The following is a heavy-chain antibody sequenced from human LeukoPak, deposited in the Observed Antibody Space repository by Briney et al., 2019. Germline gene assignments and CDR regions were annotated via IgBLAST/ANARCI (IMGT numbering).Heavy chain of an antibody. Sequence: SVKVSCKASGGTFSSYTISWVRQAPGQGLEWMGRIIPILGIANYAQKFQGRVTITAGKSTSTAYMELSSLRSEDTAVYYCAQTHCDFWSGYYTVWFDPWGQGTLVTVSS. D-gene: IGHD3-3*01. CDR2: IIPILGIA. CDR3: AQTHCDFWSGYYTVWFDP. CDR1: GGTFSSYT. V-gene: IGHV1-69*02. J-gene: IGHJ5*02.